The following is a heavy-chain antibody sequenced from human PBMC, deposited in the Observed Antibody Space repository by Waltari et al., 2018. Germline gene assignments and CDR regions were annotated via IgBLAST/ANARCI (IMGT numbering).Heavy chain of an antibody. Sequence: QVQLQESGPGLVRPSQTLSLRCSVSGGSMGSLIYSWSWIRQPAGKGLEWIGRIYTSGSTAYNPSLKSRVTMSVDTSKNEFYLNLSFVSAADTAVYYCAADRGMAARLTYWGQGTLVTVSS. J-gene: IGHJ4*02. V-gene: IGHV4-61*02. CDR2: IYTSGST. CDR3: AADRGMAARLTY. D-gene: IGHD6-6*01. CDR1: GGSMGSLIYS.